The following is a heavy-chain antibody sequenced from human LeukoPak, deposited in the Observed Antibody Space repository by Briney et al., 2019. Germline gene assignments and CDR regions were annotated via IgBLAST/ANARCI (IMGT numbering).Heavy chain of an antibody. J-gene: IGHJ4*02. CDR2: IYNSGST. V-gene: IGHV4-30-4*08. Sequence: PSETLSLTCSVSGGSISNGPYFWTWIRQPPGKGLEWIGYIYNSGSTYYNPSLRSRVAISIDTSKNRFSLRLDSVTAADTAVYFCATTARHCSEYWGQGTLDTVSS. D-gene: IGHD6-6*01. CDR1: GGSISNGPYF. CDR3: ATTARHCSEY.